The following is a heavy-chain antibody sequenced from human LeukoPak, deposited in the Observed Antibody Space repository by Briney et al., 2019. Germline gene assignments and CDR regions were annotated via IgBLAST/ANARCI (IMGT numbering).Heavy chain of an antibody. CDR2: ISGSGGST. Sequence: PGGSLRLSCAASGFTFSSYAMTWVRQAPGKGLEWVSAISGSGGSTFYADSVKGRFTISRDNSRNTLYLQMNSLRAEDTAVYYCAKLSRWAAGTGGVYFDYWGQGTLVTVSS. J-gene: IGHJ4*02. CDR3: AKLSRWAAGTGGVYFDY. D-gene: IGHD6-19*01. CDR1: GFTFSSYA. V-gene: IGHV3-23*01.